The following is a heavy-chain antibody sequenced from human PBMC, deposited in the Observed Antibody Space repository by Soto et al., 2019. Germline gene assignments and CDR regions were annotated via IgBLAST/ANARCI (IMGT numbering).Heavy chain of an antibody. V-gene: IGHV1-46*01. J-gene: IGHJ6*02. Sequence: QVQLVQSGAEVKKPGASVKVACKASGYTFTSYYMHWVRQAPGQGLEWMGIINPSGGSTSYAQKFQGRVTMTRDTSTSTVYMELSSLRSEDTAVYYCAREVKKTGTTSYYYYYGMDVWGQGTTVTVSS. CDR2: INPSGGST. D-gene: IGHD1-1*01. CDR1: GYTFTSYY. CDR3: AREVKKTGTTSYYYYYGMDV.